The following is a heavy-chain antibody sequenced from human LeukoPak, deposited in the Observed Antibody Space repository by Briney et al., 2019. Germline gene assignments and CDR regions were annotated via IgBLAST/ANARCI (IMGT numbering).Heavy chain of an antibody. CDR3: AKEGGYYDILSNPYYFDY. Sequence: PGGSLRLSCAASGFTFSSYGMHWVRQAPGKGLEWVAVISYDRSNKYYADSVKGRFTISRDNSKNTLYLQMNSLRAEDTAVYYCAKEGGYYDILSNPYYFDYWGQGTLVTVSS. J-gene: IGHJ4*02. CDR2: ISYDRSNK. CDR1: GFTFSSYG. D-gene: IGHD3-9*01. V-gene: IGHV3-30*18.